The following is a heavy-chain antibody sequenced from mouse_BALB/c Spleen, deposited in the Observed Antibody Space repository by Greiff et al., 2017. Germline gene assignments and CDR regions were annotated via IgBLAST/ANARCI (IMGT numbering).Heavy chain of an antibody. J-gene: IGHJ3*01. CDR2: ISSGGSYT. Sequence: EVKVEESGGGLVKPGGSLKLSCAASGFTFSSYAMSWVRQSPEKRLEWVAEISSGGSYTYYPDTVTGRFTISRDNAKNTLYLEMSSLRSEDTAMYYCARDRAWFAYWGQGTLVTVSA. D-gene: IGHD3-3*01. CDR3: ARDRAWFAY. CDR1: GFTFSSYA. V-gene: IGHV5-9-4*01.